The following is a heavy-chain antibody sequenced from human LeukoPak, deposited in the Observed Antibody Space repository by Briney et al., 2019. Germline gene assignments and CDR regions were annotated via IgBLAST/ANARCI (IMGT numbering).Heavy chain of an antibody. V-gene: IGHV3-30*02. CDR3: AKKGRGWGSYYNGFDS. D-gene: IGHD3-10*01. CDR1: GFTFSSYD. Sequence: GGSLRLSCAASGFTFSSYDMHWVRQAPGKGLEWVAYIRDGGSNKYYADSVKGRFTISRDNSKNTLYLQMNSLRAEDTAVYYCAKKGRGWGSYYNGFDSGGQRTLVTVSS. CDR2: IRDGGSNK. J-gene: IGHJ5*01.